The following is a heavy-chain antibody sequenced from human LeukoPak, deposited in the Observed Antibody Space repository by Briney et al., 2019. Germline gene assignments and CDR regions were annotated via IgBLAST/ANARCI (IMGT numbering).Heavy chain of an antibody. CDR2: ITTSSSAI. CDR3: ARKSGSSGYPFDY. Sequence: QPGGSLRLSCAASGFAFSSYGMNWVRQAPGKGLEWVSYITTSSSAIYYADSVKGRFTVSRDNAKNSLYLQMNSLRAEDTAVYYCARKSGSSGYPFDYWGQGTVVTASS. D-gene: IGHD3-22*01. J-gene: IGHJ4*02. V-gene: IGHV3-48*01. CDR1: GFAFSSYG.